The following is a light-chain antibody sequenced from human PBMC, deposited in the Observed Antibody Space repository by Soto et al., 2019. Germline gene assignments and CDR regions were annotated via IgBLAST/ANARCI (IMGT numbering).Light chain of an antibody. CDR2: GAS. V-gene: IGKV1-9*01. CDR3: QYFNAYPLT. J-gene: IGKJ4*01. CDR1: QGISDY. Sequence: DIQLTQSPSFLSASVGDRVTISCRASQGISDYLAWYQQKPGKAPKLLIYGASTLQSGVPSRFSGSASGTECTLTISRLQPEDFATYFWQYFNAYPLTFGGGTKLEIK.